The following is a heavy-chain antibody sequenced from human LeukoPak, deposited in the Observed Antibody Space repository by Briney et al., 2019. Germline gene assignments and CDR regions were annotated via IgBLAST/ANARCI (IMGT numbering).Heavy chain of an antibody. D-gene: IGHD3-10*01. J-gene: IGHJ3*02. CDR3: ARTITMVRGVFIAFDI. Sequence: GASVEVSCKASGYTFTSYDINWVRQATGQGLEWMGWMNPNSGNTGYAQKFQGRVTMTRNTSISTAYMELSSLRSEDTAVYYCARTITMVRGVFIAFDIWGQGTMVTVSS. V-gene: IGHV1-8*01. CDR1: GYTFTSYD. CDR2: MNPNSGNT.